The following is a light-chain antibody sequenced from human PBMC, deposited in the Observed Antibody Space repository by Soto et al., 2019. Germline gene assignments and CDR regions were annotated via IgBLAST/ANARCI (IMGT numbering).Light chain of an antibody. CDR1: SSDVGGYNY. CDR2: DVS. CDR3: SSYTSSSTKV. J-gene: IGLJ1*01. Sequence: SALTQPASVSGSPGQSITISCTGTSSDVGGYNYVSWYQQHPGKAPKLMIYDVSNRPSGVSNRFSGSKSGNTASLTISGLQAGDEADYYCSSYTSSSTKVFGTGTKSPS. V-gene: IGLV2-14*01.